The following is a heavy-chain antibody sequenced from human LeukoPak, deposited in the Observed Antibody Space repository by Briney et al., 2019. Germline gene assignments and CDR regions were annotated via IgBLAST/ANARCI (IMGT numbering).Heavy chain of an antibody. Sequence: PGGSLRLSCAASGFTFSSYAMSWVRQAPGKGLEWVSAISASGGSTYYADSVKGRFTISRDNAKNSLYLQMNSLRAEDTAVYYCAGRPLGYCSGGSFWEDYFDYWGQGTLVTVSS. CDR1: GFTFSSYA. CDR2: ISASGGST. D-gene: IGHD2-15*01. V-gene: IGHV3-23*01. CDR3: AGRPLGYCSGGSFWEDYFDY. J-gene: IGHJ4*02.